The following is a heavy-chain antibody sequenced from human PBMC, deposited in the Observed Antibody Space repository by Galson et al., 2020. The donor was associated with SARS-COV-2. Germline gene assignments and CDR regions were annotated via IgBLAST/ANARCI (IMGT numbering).Heavy chain of an antibody. D-gene: IGHD6-6*01. V-gene: IGHV1-46*01. CDR3: VRDSYERTAKMAARPGDWDH. CDR2: INPSSGRT. J-gene: IGHJ4*02. CDR1: GYTFTSFY. Sequence: ASVKVSCKASGYTFTSFYVHWVRRAPGQGLEWMGIINPSSGRTPYAQNFRGRVTMTSDTSATTVYMELSSLRSDDTAVYYCVRDSYERTAKMAARPGDWDHWGQGTLVTVSS.